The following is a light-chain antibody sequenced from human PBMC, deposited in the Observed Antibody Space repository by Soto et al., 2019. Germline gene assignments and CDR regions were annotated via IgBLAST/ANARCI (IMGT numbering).Light chain of an antibody. J-gene: IGKJ4*01. Sequence: DIQMTQSPSSLSASVGDRVTITCRASQGISNYSAWYQQKPGKVPKLLIYAASTLQSGVPSRFSGSRSGTDFTLTISSLQPEEVATYYCQKYNSALLVFGGRNKVEIK. CDR2: AAS. CDR3: QKYNSALLV. V-gene: IGKV1-27*01. CDR1: QGISNY.